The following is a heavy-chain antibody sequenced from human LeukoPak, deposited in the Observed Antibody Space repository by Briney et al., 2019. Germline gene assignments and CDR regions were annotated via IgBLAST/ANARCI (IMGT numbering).Heavy chain of an antibody. CDR3: AREKIVGATITSRRAFDI. J-gene: IGHJ3*02. D-gene: IGHD1-26*01. V-gene: IGHV4-38-2*02. CDR2: SGST. CDR1: GYSISSGYY. Sequence: KSSETLSLTCTVSGYSISSGYYWGWIRQPPGKGLEWIGSGSTYYNPSLKSRVTISVDRSKNQFSLKLSSVTAADTAVYYCAREKIVGATITSRRAFDIWGQGTMVTVSS.